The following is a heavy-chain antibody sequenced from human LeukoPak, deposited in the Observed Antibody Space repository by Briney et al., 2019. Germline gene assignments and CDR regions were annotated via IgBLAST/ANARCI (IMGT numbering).Heavy chain of an antibody. D-gene: IGHD3-9*01. J-gene: IGHJ4*02. V-gene: IGHV1-18*04. CDR2: ISAYNGNT. Sequence: ASVKVSCKASGYTFTSYGISWVRQAPGQGLEWMGWISAYNGNTNYAQKLQGRVTTTTDTSTSTAYMELRSLRSDDTAVYYCARDLNHDWLFHFDYWGQGTLVTVSS. CDR3: ARDLNHDWLFHFDY. CDR1: GYTFTSYG.